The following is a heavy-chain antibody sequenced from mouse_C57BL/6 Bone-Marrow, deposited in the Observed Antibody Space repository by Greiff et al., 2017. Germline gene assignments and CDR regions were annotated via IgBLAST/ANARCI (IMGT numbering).Heavy chain of an antibody. CDR2: IYPGDGDT. V-gene: IGHV1-82*01. CDR1: GYAFSSSW. J-gene: IGHJ4*01. CDR3: ARWKNYDYDEGYAMDY. Sequence: QVQLKESGPELVKPGASVKISCKASGYAFSSSWMNWVKQRPGKGLEWIGRIYPGDGDTNYNGKFKGKATLTADKSSSTAYMQLSSLTSEDSAVYFCARWKNYDYDEGYAMDYWGQGTSVTVSS. D-gene: IGHD2-4*01.